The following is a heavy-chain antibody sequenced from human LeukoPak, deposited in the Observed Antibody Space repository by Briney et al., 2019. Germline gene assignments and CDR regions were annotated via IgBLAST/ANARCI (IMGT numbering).Heavy chain of an antibody. V-gene: IGHV3-23*01. CDR1: GFTFSNYA. D-gene: IGHD2-2*02. J-gene: IGHJ4*02. CDR2: ISGSGGST. Sequence: GGSLRLSCAASGFTFSNYAMSWVRQAPGKGLEWVSAISGSGGSTYYADSMKGRFTISRDNSKNTLYLQTNSLRAEDTAVYYCAKDIRVHCSGTNCYTGDFDYWGQGTLVTVSS. CDR3: AKDIRVHCSGTNCYTGDFDY.